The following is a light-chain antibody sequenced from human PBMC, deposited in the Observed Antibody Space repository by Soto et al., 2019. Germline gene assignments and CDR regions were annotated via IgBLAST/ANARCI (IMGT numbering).Light chain of an antibody. Sequence: QSALTQPASVSGSPGQSITISCTGTSSDVGGYNYVSWFQQHPGKVPKLMIYEVTYRPSGGSNRLSGSKPGNTASLTISGVQADDEADYYCNSFTCRTNRYVFGTGTKLTVL. V-gene: IGLV2-14*01. CDR3: NSFTCRTNRYV. CDR1: SSDVGGYNY. J-gene: IGLJ1*01. CDR2: EVT.